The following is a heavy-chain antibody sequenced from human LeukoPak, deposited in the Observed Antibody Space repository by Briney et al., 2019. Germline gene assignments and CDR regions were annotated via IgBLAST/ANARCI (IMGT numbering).Heavy chain of an antibody. CDR3: ARFVGATGTLVPNGY. V-gene: IGHV3-21*01. D-gene: IGHD1-26*01. Sequence: PGGSLRLSCAASGLTFSSYSMNWVRQAPGKGLEWVSSIRSSSSSYIYYADSVKGRFTISRDNAKNSLYLQMNSLRAEDTAVYYCARFVGATGTLVPNGYWGQGTLVTVSS. J-gene: IGHJ4*02. CDR2: IRSSSSSYI. CDR1: GLTFSSYS.